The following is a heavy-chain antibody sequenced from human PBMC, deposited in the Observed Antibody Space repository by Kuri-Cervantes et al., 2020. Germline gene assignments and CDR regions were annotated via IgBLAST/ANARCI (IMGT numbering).Heavy chain of an antibody. V-gene: IGHV3-53*01. D-gene: IGHD3-9*01. CDR1: GFTVSSNY. Sequence: GGSLRLSCAASGFTVSSNYMSWVRQAPGKGLEWVSVIYSGGSTYYADSVKGRFTISRDNSKNTLYLQMNSLRAEDTAVYYCTGGDILTGYDFDYWGQGTLVTVSS. J-gene: IGHJ4*02. CDR3: TGGDILTGYDFDY. CDR2: IYSGGST.